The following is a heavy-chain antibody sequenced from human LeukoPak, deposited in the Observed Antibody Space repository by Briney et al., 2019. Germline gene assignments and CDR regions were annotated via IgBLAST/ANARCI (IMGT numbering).Heavy chain of an antibody. J-gene: IGHJ3*02. CDR1: GGSISSYY. CDR3: ARDPTMVRGTDAFDI. Sequence: SETLSLTCTVSGGSISSYYWSWIRQPPGKGLEWIGYIYYSGSTNYNPSLKSRVTISVDTSKNQFSLKLSSVTAADTAVYYCARDPTMVRGTDAFDIWGQGTMVTVSS. V-gene: IGHV4-59*01. D-gene: IGHD3-10*01. CDR2: IYYSGST.